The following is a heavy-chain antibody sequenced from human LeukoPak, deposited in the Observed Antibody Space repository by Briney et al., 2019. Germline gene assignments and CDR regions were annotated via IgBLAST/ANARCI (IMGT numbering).Heavy chain of an antibody. J-gene: IGHJ4*02. CDR2: IKQDGSEK. V-gene: IGHV3-7*03. D-gene: IGHD6-19*01. CDR1: GFTFSSYW. CDR3: ARGSSSGWYGYFDY. Sequence: GGSLRLSCAASGFTFSSYWMSWVRQAPGKGLEWVANIKQDGSEKYYVDSVKGRFTISRDNAKNSLYLQMNSLRAEDTALYHCARGSSSGWYGYFDYWGQGTLVTVSS.